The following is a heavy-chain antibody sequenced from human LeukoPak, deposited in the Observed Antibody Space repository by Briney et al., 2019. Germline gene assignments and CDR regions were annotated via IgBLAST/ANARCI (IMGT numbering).Heavy chain of an antibody. J-gene: IGHJ5*02. D-gene: IGHD3-9*01. V-gene: IGHV7-4-1*02. Sequence: ASVKVSCKASGYTFTSYGISWVRQAPGQGLEWMGWINTNTGNPTYAQGFTGRFVFSLDTSVSTAYLQISSLKAEDTAVYYCARVRDRRGYDILTGYNNWFDPWGQGTLVTVSS. CDR2: INTNTGNP. CDR1: GYTFTSYG. CDR3: ARVRDRRGYDILTGYNNWFDP.